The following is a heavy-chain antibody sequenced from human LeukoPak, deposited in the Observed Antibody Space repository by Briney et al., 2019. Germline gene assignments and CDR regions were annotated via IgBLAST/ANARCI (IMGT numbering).Heavy chain of an antibody. Sequence: SETLSLTCTVSGGSISSYYWSWIRQPPGKGLEWIGYIYYSGSTNYNPSLKSRVTISVDTSKNQFSLKLSSVTAADTAVYYCARRGVREGVDYWGQGTLVTVSS. CDR2: IYYSGST. CDR3: ARRGVREGVDY. D-gene: IGHD3-10*01. CDR1: GGSISSYY. V-gene: IGHV4-59*08. J-gene: IGHJ4*02.